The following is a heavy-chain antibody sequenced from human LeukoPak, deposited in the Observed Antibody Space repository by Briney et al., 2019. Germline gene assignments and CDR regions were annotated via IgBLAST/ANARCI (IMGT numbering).Heavy chain of an antibody. CDR1: GFTFSDFS. D-gene: IGHD3-22*01. CDR3: VGDLGSDSSGDYHY. CDR2: ISSTGSTI. J-gene: IGHJ4*02. V-gene: IGHV3-11*01. Sequence: GGSLRLSWAASGFTFSDFSMSWIRHAPGKGLEWLASISSTGSTIYYADSVRGRFTISMDKAKRSVYLKMNCLRVEDTAVYYCVGDLGSDSSGDYHYWGQGTLVIVSS.